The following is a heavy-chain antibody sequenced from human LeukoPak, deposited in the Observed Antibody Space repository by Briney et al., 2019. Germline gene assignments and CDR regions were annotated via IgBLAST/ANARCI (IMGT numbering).Heavy chain of an antibody. CDR3: ARDGYSSSFYFDY. CDR1: GFTFNTYS. Sequence: GGSLRLSCAASGFTFNTYSMSWVRQAPGKGLEWVSRINSDGSRTTYADSVKGRFTISRDNAKNTLYLQMNSLRAEDTAVYYCARDGYSSSFYFDYWGQGTLVTVSS. V-gene: IGHV3-74*01. D-gene: IGHD6-6*01. CDR2: INSDGSRT. J-gene: IGHJ4*02.